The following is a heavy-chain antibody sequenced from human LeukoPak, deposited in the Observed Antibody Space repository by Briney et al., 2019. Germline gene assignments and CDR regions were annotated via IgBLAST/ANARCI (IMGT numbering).Heavy chain of an antibody. CDR2: IIPILDIT. J-gene: IGHJ6*02. CDR3: ARHIGPTSRRSYYYYGLDV. D-gene: IGHD5-12*01. V-gene: IGHV1-69*04. CDR1: GGTFSTYA. Sequence: GASVKVSCKASGGTFSTYAFSWVRQAPGQGPEWMGRIIPILDITNYAQKFQGRVTFTADKSTSIAYMELSSLRSEDTAMYYCARHIGPTSRRSYYYYGLDVWGQGTAVTVSS.